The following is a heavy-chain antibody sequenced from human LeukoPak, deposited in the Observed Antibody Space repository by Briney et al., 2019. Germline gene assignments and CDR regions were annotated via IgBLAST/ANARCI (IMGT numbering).Heavy chain of an antibody. D-gene: IGHD4-17*01. CDR3: ATTVTMSQNWFDP. J-gene: IGHJ5*02. V-gene: IGHV4-34*01. Sequence: PSETLSLTCTVSGGSISGYYWSWIRQPPGKGLEWIGEINHSGSTNYNPSLKSRVTISVDTSKNQFSLKLSSVTAADTAVYYCATTVTMSQNWFDPWGQGTLVTVSS. CDR2: INHSGST. CDR1: GGSISGYY.